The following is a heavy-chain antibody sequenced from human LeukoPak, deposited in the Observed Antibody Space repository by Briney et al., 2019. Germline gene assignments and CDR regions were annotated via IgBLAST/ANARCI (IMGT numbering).Heavy chain of an antibody. CDR3: ARVMPVYYYDSSSYYYFDY. CDR2: IYYSGST. V-gene: IGHV4-39*07. J-gene: IGHJ4*02. D-gene: IGHD3-22*01. CDR1: GGSISSSSYY. Sequence: PSETLSLTCTVSGGSISSSSYYWGWIRQPPGKGLEWIGSIYYSGSTYYNPSLKSRVTISADTSKNQFSLKLSSVTAADTAVYYCARVMPVYYYDSSSYYYFDYWGQGTLVTVSS.